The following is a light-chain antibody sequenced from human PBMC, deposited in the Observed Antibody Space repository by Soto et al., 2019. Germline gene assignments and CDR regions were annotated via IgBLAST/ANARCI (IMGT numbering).Light chain of an antibody. Sequence: DIVMTQSPLSLPVTPGEPASISCRSSQSLLHSNGYNYLDWYLQKPGQSPQLLILLGSNRASGVPDRFSGSGSGTDFTLKISRVEAEDVGVYYCMQALQTPRMFGQGTKVEIK. CDR2: LGS. V-gene: IGKV2-28*01. CDR3: MQALQTPRM. CDR1: QSLLHSNGYNY. J-gene: IGKJ1*01.